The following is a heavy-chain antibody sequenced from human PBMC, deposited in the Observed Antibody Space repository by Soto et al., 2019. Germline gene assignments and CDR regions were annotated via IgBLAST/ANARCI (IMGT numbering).Heavy chain of an antibody. CDR3: ARDSVMYTSSWRTVDY. Sequence: QVQLQESGPGLVKPSGTLSLTCAVSGVSISTNNWWSWVRQPPGKGLEWIGEIHHSGSTNYNPSLKSRVTLSVDKSKNQFSLNLSSVTAADTAVYYCARDSVMYTSSWRTVDYWGQGTLVTVSS. J-gene: IGHJ4*02. D-gene: IGHD6-13*01. CDR2: IHHSGST. V-gene: IGHV4-4*02. CDR1: GVSISTNNW.